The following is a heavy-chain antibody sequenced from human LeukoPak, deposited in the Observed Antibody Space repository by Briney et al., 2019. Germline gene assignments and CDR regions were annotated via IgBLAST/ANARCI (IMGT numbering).Heavy chain of an antibody. J-gene: IGHJ4*02. D-gene: IGHD3-9*01. CDR3: ARGAENYDILTGLPFFFDY. Sequence: PGGSLRLSCAASGFTFSSYWMSWVRQAPGKGLEWVANIKQDGSEKYYVDSVKGRFTISRDNAKNSLYLQMNSLRAEDTAVYYCARGAENYDILTGLPFFFDYWGQGTLVTVSS. CDR1: GFTFSSYW. V-gene: IGHV3-7*01. CDR2: IKQDGSEK.